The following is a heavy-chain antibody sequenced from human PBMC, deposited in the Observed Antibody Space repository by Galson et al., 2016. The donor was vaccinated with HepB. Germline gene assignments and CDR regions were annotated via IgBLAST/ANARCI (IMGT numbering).Heavy chain of an antibody. V-gene: IGHV3-30*14. J-gene: IGHJ3*02. Sequence: SLRLSCASSGVTFRHLWMSWVRQAPGKGLEWVAVISYDGSNKFYADSVRGRFTISRDNSENTLYLQMNSLRVEDTAVYYCARDYYFGSGDAIDIWGQGTMVTV. CDR3: ARDYYFGSGDAIDI. CDR1: GVTFRHLW. D-gene: IGHD3-10*01. CDR2: ISYDGSNK.